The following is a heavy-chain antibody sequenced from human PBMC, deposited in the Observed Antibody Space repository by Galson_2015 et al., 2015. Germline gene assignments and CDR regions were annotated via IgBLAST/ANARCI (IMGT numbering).Heavy chain of an antibody. CDR3: ARDLFGGDNWFAP. CDR2: IKQDGSEK. D-gene: IGHD3-10*01. CDR1: GFTFGSYC. Sequence: SLRLSCAASGFTFGSYCMSWVRQAPGKGLDWVASIKQDGSEKDYVDSVKGRFTISRDNAKSSLYLQMNSLRAEDTAVYYCARDLFGGDNWFAPWGQGTLATVSS. J-gene: IGHJ5*02. V-gene: IGHV3-7*01.